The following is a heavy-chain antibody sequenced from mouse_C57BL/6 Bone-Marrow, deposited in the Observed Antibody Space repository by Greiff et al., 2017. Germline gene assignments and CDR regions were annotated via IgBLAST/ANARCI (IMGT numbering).Heavy chain of an antibody. CDR2: INPNNGGT. CDR1: GYTFTDYY. Sequence: EVQLQQSGPELVKPGASVKISCKASGYTFTDYYMNWVKQSPGKSLEWIGDINPNNGGTSYNQKFKGKATLTVDKSSSTAYMELRSLTSEDSAVYYCAGSYFDYWGQGTTLTVSS. J-gene: IGHJ2*01. V-gene: IGHV1-26*01. CDR3: AGSYFDY.